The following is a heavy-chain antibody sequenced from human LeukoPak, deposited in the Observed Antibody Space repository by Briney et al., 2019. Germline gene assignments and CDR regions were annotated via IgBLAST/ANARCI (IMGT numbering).Heavy chain of an antibody. Sequence: ASVKVSCKASGYTFSSYGISWVRQAPGQGLEWMGWISAYNGNTNYAQKLQGRVTMTTDTSTSTAYMELRSLRSDDTAVYYCARALTYGSGSYLLRSDPWGQGTLVTVSS. CDR2: ISAYNGNT. D-gene: IGHD3-10*01. V-gene: IGHV1-18*01. CDR3: ARALTYGSGSYLLRSDP. CDR1: GYTFSSYG. J-gene: IGHJ5*02.